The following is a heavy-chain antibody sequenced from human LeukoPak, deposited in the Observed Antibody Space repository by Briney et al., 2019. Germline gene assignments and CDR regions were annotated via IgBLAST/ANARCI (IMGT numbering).Heavy chain of an antibody. CDR1: GGSISSYY. D-gene: IGHD3-3*01. CDR3: ARGGYYTEPFDY. V-gene: IGHV4-59*01. Sequence: SETLSLTCTVSGGSISSYYWSWIRQPPGKGLEWVGYIYYSGSTYYNPSLKSRVTISVDTSKNQFSLKLSSVTAADTAVYYCARGGYYTEPFDYWGQGTLVTVSS. CDR2: IYYSGST. J-gene: IGHJ4*02.